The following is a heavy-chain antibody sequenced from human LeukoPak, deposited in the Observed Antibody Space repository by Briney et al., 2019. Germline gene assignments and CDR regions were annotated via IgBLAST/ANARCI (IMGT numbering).Heavy chain of an antibody. V-gene: IGHV1-69*13. CDR2: IIPIFGTA. CDR1: GGTFSSYA. J-gene: IGHJ4*02. CDR3: ARNPGGDCYYCYYY. Sequence: SVKVSCKASGGTFSSYAISWVRQAPGQGLEWMGGIIPIFGTANYAQKLQGRVTITADESTSTAYMELSSLRSEDTAVYYCARNPGGDCYYCYYYWGRGTLVTVSS. D-gene: IGHD2-21*02.